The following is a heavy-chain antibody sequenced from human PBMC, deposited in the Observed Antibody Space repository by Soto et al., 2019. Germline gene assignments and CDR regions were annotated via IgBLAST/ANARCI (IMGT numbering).Heavy chain of an antibody. CDR3: GKVLIGATRHADVDS. J-gene: IGHJ4*02. D-gene: IGHD2-15*01. V-gene: IGHV4-39*01. CDR1: GVSLNSGHYY. Sequence: QVQLQESGPGLLEPLETLSLTCSVSGVSLNSGHYYWVWVRQSPGKGLAWSASVYYDESTYYNPSLKTRVTISLDKPRNQFSLTLKSVAAADTAVYYGGKVLIGATRHADVDSWGQGARVTVSS. CDR2: VYYDEST.